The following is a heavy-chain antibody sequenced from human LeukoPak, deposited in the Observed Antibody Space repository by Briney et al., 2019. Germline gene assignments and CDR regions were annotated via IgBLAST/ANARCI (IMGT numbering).Heavy chain of an antibody. CDR2: ISTSSSYV. V-gene: IGHV3-21*01. CDR3: ARGILGYSIGTDSFDI. Sequence: GGSLRLSCAASGFTFSSYSMNWVRQAPGKGLEWVSSISTSSSYVYYADSVKGRFTISRDNAKNSLYLQMNSLRAEDTAVYYCARGILGYSIGTDSFDIWGQGTMVTVSS. D-gene: IGHD6-19*01. CDR1: GFTFSSYS. J-gene: IGHJ3*02.